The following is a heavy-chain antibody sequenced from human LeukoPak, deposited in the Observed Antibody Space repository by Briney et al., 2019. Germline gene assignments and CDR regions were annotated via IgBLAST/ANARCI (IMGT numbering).Heavy chain of an antibody. V-gene: IGHV3-74*01. Sequence: QAGGSLRLSCAATGFTFSSYWMHWVRQAPGKGLVWVSRINSDGSGTSYADSVKGRFTISRDNAKNTLYLQMNSLRAEDTAVYYCARDRIASLLWFGEFEYWGQGTLVTVSS. CDR2: INSDGSGT. J-gene: IGHJ4*02. CDR3: ARDRIASLLWFGEFEY. CDR1: GFTFSSYW. D-gene: IGHD3-10*01.